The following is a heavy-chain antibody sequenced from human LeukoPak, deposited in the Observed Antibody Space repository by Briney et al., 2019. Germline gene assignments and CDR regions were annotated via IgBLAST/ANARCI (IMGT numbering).Heavy chain of an antibody. CDR2: ISSSSSYI. J-gene: IGHJ3*02. CDR1: GFTSSSYS. CDR3: ARDSKRPREWGSPASAFDI. V-gene: IGHV3-21*01. D-gene: IGHD3-3*01. Sequence: KTGGSLRLSCAASGFTSSSYSMNWVRQAPGKGLEWVSSISSSSSYIYYADSVKGRFTISRDNAKNSLYLQMNSLRAEDTAVYYCARDSKRPREWGSPASAFDIWGQGTMVTVSS.